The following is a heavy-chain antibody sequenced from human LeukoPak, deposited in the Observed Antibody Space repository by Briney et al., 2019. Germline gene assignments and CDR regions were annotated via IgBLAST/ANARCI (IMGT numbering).Heavy chain of an antibody. CDR3: ARGLVVVKDAFDI. Sequence: SETLSFTCTVSGGSISSYYWSWIRQPAGKGLEWVGRIYTSGSANYNPPLKSRVTMSLDTSKNQFSLKLSSVTAADTAVYYCARGLVVVKDAFDIWGQGTMVTVSS. CDR1: GGSISSYY. J-gene: IGHJ3*02. CDR2: IYTSGSA. D-gene: IGHD2-2*01. V-gene: IGHV4-4*07.